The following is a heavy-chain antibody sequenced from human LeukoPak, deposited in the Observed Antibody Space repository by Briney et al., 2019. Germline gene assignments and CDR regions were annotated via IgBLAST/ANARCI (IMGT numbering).Heavy chain of an antibody. J-gene: IGHJ4*02. CDR1: GYSFTSYW. CDR3: ARLPRVDTAMVTEYYFDY. Sequence: ESLKISWKGSGYSFTSYWIGWVRQMPGKGLEWMGIIYPGDSDTRYSPSFQGQVTISADKSISTAYLQWSSLKASDTAMYYCARLPRVDTAMVTEYYFDYWGQGTLVTVSS. CDR2: IYPGDSDT. D-gene: IGHD5-18*01. V-gene: IGHV5-51*01.